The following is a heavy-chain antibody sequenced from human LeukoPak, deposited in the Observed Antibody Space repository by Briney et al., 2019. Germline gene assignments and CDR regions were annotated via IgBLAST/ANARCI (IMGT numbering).Heavy chain of an antibody. Sequence: AGGSLRLSCTASGFTFGDYAVTWVRQAPGKGLEWVGFIASETYGGTAEYAASVKGRFTISRDDSNSIAYPQMNSLKTEDTAVYYCTRDQTPYYWGQGTLVTVSS. V-gene: IGHV3-49*04. CDR3: TRDQTPYY. CDR1: GFTFGDYA. CDR2: IASETYGGTA. J-gene: IGHJ4*02.